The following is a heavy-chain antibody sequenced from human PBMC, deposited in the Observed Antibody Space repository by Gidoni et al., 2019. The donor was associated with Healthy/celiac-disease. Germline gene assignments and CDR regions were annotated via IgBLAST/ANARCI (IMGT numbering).Heavy chain of an antibody. Sequence: QVQLQQWGAGLLKPSETLSPTCAVYGGPFSGDYWSWIRQLPGKGLEWIGEINHSGSTNYNPSLKSRVTISVDTSKNQFSLKLSSVTAADTAVYYCAGGSRLRLGELSLFDYWGQGTLVTVSS. CDR3: AGGSRLRLGELSLFDY. CDR1: GGPFSGDY. D-gene: IGHD3-16*02. V-gene: IGHV4-34*01. J-gene: IGHJ4*02. CDR2: INHSGST.